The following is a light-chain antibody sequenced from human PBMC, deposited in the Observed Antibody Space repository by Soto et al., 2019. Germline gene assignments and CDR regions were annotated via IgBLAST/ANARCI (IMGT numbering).Light chain of an antibody. CDR3: QQYNNWPLT. J-gene: IGKJ4*01. CDR2: GAS. Sequence: EVVMTQSPATLSVSLGDRATLSCRASQSVSSNLAWYQQKPGQGPRLLIYGASPRATGFPARFSGSGSGTEFTLTISSLQSEDFAVYSCQQYNNWPLTFGGGTKVEIK. CDR1: QSVSSN. V-gene: IGKV3-15*01.